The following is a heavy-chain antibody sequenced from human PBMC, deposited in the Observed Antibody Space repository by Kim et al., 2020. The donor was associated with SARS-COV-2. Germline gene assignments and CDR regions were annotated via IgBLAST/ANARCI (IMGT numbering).Heavy chain of an antibody. D-gene: IGHD4-17*01. CDR3: ARLANGDSTSP. J-gene: IGHJ5*02. Sequence: SETLSLTCTVSGGSISSSSYYWGWIRQPPGKGLEWIGSIYYSGSTYYNPSLKSRVTISVDTSKNQFSLKLSSVTAADTAVYYCARLANGDSTSPWGQGTL. CDR2: IYYSGST. CDR1: GGSISSSSYY. V-gene: IGHV4-39*01.